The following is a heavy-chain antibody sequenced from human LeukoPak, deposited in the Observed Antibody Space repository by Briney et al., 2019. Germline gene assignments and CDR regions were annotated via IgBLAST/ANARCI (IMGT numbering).Heavy chain of an antibody. D-gene: IGHD3-10*01. CDR2: ISGGGAST. Sequence: GGSLRLSCAASGFTFTSYAMTWVRQAPGKGLEWVSAISGGGASTYYADPLKGRFTISRDNSKNTLYLQMSSLRAEDTAVYYCAKARVRGVILPFDYWGQGALVTVSS. V-gene: IGHV3-23*01. CDR1: GFTFTSYA. J-gene: IGHJ4*02. CDR3: AKARVRGVILPFDY.